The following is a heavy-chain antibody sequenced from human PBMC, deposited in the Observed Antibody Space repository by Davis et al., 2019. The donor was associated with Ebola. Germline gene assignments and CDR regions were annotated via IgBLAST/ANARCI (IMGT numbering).Heavy chain of an antibody. V-gene: IGHV4-34*01. CDR3: ATGVDIQFDY. D-gene: IGHD5-12*01. J-gene: IGHJ4*02. CDR2: INHSGST. Sequence: MPSETLSLTCAVYGGSFSGYYWSWIRQPPGKGLEWIGEINHSGSTNYNPSLKSRVTISVDTSKNQFSLKLSSVTAADTAVYYCATGVDIQFDYWGQGTLVTVSS. CDR1: GGSFSGYY.